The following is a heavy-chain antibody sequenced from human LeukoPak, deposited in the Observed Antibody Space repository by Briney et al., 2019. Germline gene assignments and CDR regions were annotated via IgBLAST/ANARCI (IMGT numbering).Heavy chain of an antibody. D-gene: IGHD1-26*01. CDR1: GYSISSGYY. Sequence: SETLSLTCAVSGYSISSGYYWGWIRQPPGKGLEWIGSIYHSGSTYYNPSLKSRVTISVDTSKNQFSLKLSSVTAADTAVYYCVRPAWEQSSVDYWGQGTLVTVSS. CDR3: VRPAWEQSSVDY. J-gene: IGHJ4*02. CDR2: IYHSGST. V-gene: IGHV4-38-2*01.